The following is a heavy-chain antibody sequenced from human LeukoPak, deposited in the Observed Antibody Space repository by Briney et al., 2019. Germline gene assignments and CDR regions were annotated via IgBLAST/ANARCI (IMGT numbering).Heavy chain of an antibody. D-gene: IGHD6-13*01. V-gene: IGHV1-8*03. CDR3: ARSYSSSWYAQYYFDN. CDR1: GYTFTSYD. CDR2: MNPNSGNT. Sequence: ASVKVSCKASGYTFTSYDINWVRQATGQGLEWMGWMNPNSGNTGYAQKFQGRVTITRNTSISTAYMELSSLRSEDTAVYYCARSYSSSWYAQYYFDNWGQGTLVTVSS. J-gene: IGHJ4*02.